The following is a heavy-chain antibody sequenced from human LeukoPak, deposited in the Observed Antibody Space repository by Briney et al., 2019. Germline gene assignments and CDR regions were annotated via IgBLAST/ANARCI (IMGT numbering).Heavy chain of an antibody. Sequence: PGGSLRLSCAASGFTFRSYWMHWVRRAPGKGLVCVSRIKSDGSYRDYADSVKGRFTISRDNAKNTLYLQMNSLRAEDTAVYYCARDDGSYGIDYWGQGTLVTVSS. CDR3: ARDDGSYGIDY. CDR1: GFTFRSYW. CDR2: IKSDGSYR. V-gene: IGHV3-74*01. J-gene: IGHJ4*02. D-gene: IGHD1-26*01.